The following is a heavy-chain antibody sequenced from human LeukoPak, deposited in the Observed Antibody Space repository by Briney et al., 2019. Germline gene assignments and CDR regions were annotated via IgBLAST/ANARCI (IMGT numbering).Heavy chain of an antibody. J-gene: IGHJ6*03. CDR2: ISSDGSNT. CDR3: ARIGLPFYYYYMDV. V-gene: IGHV3-74*01. Sequence: GGSLRLSCTASGFTFSSYWMHWVRQAPGKGLVWVARISSDGSNTNYADSVKGRFTISRDNAKNSLYLQMNSLRAEDTAVYYCARIGLPFYYYYMDVWGKGTTVTVSS. CDR1: GFTFSSYW.